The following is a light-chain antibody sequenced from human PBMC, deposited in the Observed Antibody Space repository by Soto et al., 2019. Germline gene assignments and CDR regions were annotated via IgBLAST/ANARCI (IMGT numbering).Light chain of an antibody. J-gene: IGKJ4*01. CDR2: GAA. Sequence: EIVLTQSPATLSLSPGERATLSCRDSQHLTSNYLAWYQQKPGQAPRLLIHGAASRATGIPDRFSGSWSGTDFTLTISRLDPEDFAVYYCQQYSDSVLTFGGGTKVEIK. CDR1: QHLTSNY. CDR3: QQYSDSVLT. V-gene: IGKV3-20*01.